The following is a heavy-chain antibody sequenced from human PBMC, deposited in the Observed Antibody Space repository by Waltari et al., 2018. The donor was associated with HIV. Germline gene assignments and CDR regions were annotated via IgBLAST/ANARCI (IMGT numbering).Heavy chain of an antibody. CDR2: MNPKIGNT. CDR3: ATGLPPGSSV. V-gene: IGHV1-8*01. J-gene: IGHJ4*02. D-gene: IGHD6-6*01. CDR1: GYTFTTYD. Sequence: QVQLVQSGAEVKKPGASVKVSCKASGYTFTTYDINWVRQATGQGLEWMGWMNPKIGNTGCAQKFQGRLTMTRDTSIGTAYMELSSLRFEDTAVYYCATGLPPGSSVWGQGTLVTVSS.